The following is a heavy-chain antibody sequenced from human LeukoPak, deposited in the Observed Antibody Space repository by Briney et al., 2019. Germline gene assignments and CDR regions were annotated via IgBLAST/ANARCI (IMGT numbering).Heavy chain of an antibody. D-gene: IGHD3-22*01. CDR1: GYTFTSYG. V-gene: IGHV1-18*01. CDR2: ISAYNGNT. J-gene: IGHJ4*02. Sequence: ASVKVSCKASGYTFTSYGISWVRQAPGQGLVWMGWISAYNGNTNYAQKLQGRVTMTTDTSTSTAYMELRSLRSDDTAVYYCASTPKYDSSGYYRDYWGQGTLVTVSS. CDR3: ASTPKYDSSGYYRDY.